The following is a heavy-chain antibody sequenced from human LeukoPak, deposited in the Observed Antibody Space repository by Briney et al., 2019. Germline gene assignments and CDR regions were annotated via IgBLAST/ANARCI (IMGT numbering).Heavy chain of an antibody. V-gene: IGHV3-21*01. D-gene: IGHD4-17*01. CDR2: ISDSSRHI. CDR3: ARAYTNGDYLDY. J-gene: IGHJ4*02. Sequence: GGSLRLFCAASGFTFTRYSVNWVRQAPGKGLEWVSCISDSSRHIYYADSVKSRFTISRDNAKSSASLQMNSLRVDDTAVYYCARAYTNGDYLDYWGQGTLVTVSS. CDR1: GFTFTRYS.